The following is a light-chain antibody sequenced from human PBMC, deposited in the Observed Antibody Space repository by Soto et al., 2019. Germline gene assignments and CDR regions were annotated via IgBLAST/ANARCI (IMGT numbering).Light chain of an antibody. CDR2: MGS. J-gene: IGKJ4*01. CDR3: MQALQTPLT. Sequence: DIVMTQSPLSLPVTPGEPASISCRSSQSLLHSNGYNYLDWYLQKPGQSPQVLIYMGSNRASGVPDRFSGSGSGTDFTLKISRVEAEDVGVYDCMQALQTPLTFGGGTKVEIK. V-gene: IGKV2-28*01. CDR1: QSLLHSNGYNY.